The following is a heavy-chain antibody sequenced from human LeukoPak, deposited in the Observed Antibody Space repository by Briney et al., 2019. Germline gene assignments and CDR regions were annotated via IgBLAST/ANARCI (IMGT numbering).Heavy chain of an antibody. D-gene: IGHD2-2*01. CDR1: GFTFSSYA. CDR3: ARERLYCSSTSCCSGGFDY. V-gene: IGHV3-30*04. CDR2: ISYDGSNK. Sequence: GGSLRLSCAASGFTFSSYAMHWVRQAPGRGLEWVAVISYDGSNKYYADSVKGRFTISRDNSKNTLYLQMNSLRAEDTAVYYCARERLYCSSTSCCSGGFDYWGQGTLVTVSS. J-gene: IGHJ4*02.